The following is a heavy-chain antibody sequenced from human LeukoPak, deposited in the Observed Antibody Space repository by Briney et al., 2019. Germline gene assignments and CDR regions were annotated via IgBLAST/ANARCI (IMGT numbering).Heavy chain of an antibody. Sequence: ASVKVSCKASGYTFTGYYMHWVRQAPGQGLEWMGWINPNSGGTNYAQKFQGWVTMTRDTSISTAYMELSRLRSDDTAVYYCVRDLSSSGAGLYYYGMDVWGQGTTVTVSS. CDR1: GYTFTGYY. V-gene: IGHV1-2*04. CDR2: INPNSGGT. J-gene: IGHJ6*02. CDR3: VRDLSSSGAGLYYYGMDV. D-gene: IGHD6-6*01.